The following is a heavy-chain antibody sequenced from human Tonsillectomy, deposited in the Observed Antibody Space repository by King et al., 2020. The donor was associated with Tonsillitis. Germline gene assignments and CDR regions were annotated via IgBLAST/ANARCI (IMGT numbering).Heavy chain of an antibody. CDR3: AKDRWGYSSGWHDY. V-gene: IGHV3-30*18. D-gene: IGHD6-19*01. CDR1: GFTFSSYG. J-gene: IGHJ4*02. Sequence: VQLVESGGGVVKPGRSLRLSCAASGFTFSSYGMHWVRQAPGKGLEWVAVISYDGSNKYYADSVKGRFTISRDNSKNTLYLQMNSLRAEDTAVYYCAKDRWGYSSGWHDYWGQGTLVTVSS. CDR2: ISYDGSNK.